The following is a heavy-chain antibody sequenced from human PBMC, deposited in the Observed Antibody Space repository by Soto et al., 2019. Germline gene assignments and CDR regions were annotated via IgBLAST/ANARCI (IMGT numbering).Heavy chain of an antibody. Sequence: QVQLVESGGGVVQPGRSLRLSCAASGFTFSSYAMHWVRQAPGKGLEWVAVISYDGSNKYYADSVKGRFTISRDNSKNTLYLQMNSLRAEDTAVYYCARDGDYGDYGYYYGMDVWGQGTTVTVSS. CDR3: ARDGDYGDYGYYYGMDV. CDR1: GFTFSSYA. CDR2: ISYDGSNK. V-gene: IGHV3-30-3*01. D-gene: IGHD4-17*01. J-gene: IGHJ6*02.